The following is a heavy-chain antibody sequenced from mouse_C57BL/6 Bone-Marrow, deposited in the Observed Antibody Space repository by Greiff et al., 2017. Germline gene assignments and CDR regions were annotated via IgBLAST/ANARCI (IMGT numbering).Heavy chain of an antibody. D-gene: IGHD2-4*01. V-gene: IGHV2-9-1*01. CDR1: GFSLTSYA. CDR3: ASYYDHRRGFCYDMDY. Sequence: VMLVESGPGLVAPSQSLSITCTVSGFSLTSYAISWVRQPPGKGLEWLGVIWTGGGTNYNSALKSRLSISKDNSNSQVFLKMNSLPTDDLARYYCASYYDHRRGFCYDMDYWGQGTSVTVSS. CDR2: IWTGGGT. J-gene: IGHJ4*01.